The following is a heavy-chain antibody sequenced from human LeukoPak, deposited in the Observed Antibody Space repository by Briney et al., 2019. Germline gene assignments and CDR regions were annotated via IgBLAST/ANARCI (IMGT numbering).Heavy chain of an antibody. J-gene: IGHJ4*02. Sequence: GGSLRLSCAASGFTLSSYEMNWDRQAPGKGLEGVSYISRSGSAMYYADSVKGRFTISRDNAKNSLYLQMNSLRAEDTAVYYCAREISALGNYFDSWGRGTLVTVSS. D-gene: IGHD7-27*01. V-gene: IGHV3-48*03. CDR1: GFTLSSYE. CDR3: AREISALGNYFDS. CDR2: ISRSGSAM.